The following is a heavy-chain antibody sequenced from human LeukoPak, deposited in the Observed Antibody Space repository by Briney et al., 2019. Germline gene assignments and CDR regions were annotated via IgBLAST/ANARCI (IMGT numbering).Heavy chain of an antibody. V-gene: IGHV3-23*01. CDR2: ISASGGST. CDR1: GFTFSSYA. Sequence: PGGSLRLSCAASGFTFSSYAMICVRQAPGKGLAWVSTISASGGSTYYADSVKGRFTISRDNSKNTLYLQMNSLRAEDTAVYYCAKNYGSGSSRRGFDYWGQGTLVTVSS. J-gene: IGHJ4*02. D-gene: IGHD3-10*01. CDR3: AKNYGSGSSRRGFDY.